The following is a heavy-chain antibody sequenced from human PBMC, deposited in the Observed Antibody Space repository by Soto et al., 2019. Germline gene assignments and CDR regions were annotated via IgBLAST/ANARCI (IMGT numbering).Heavy chain of an antibody. CDR1: GGSISIGGYY. D-gene: IGHD2-15*01. CDR3: ARDSLSGYSDY. V-gene: IGHV4-31*02. Sequence: SETLSITCTFSGGSISIGGYYWSWIRQHPGKGLEWIGYIYYSGSTYYNPSLKSRVTISVDTSKNQFSLKLSSVTVADTAVYYCARDSLSGYSDYWGQGTMVTVSS. J-gene: IGHJ4*02. CDR2: IYYSGST.